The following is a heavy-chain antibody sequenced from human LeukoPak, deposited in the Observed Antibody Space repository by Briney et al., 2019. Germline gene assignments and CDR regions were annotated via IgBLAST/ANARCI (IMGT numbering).Heavy chain of an antibody. CDR2: IYHSGST. J-gene: IGHJ4*02. D-gene: IGHD5-12*01. CDR3: ARGGGYASPIGY. CDR1: GGSIIGYW. Sequence: PSETLSLTCTVSGGSIIGYWWSWIRQPPGKGLEWIGYIYHSGSTNYNPSLKSRVTISVDTSKNQFSLKLSSVTAADTAVYYCARGGGYASPIGYWGQGAPVTVSS. V-gene: IGHV4-59*01.